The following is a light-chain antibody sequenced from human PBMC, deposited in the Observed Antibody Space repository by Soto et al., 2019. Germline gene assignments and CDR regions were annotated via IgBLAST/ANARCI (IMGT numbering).Light chain of an antibody. CDR2: GAS. CDR1: QSVSSSY. J-gene: IGKJ1*01. CDR3: QQYGSSPRT. V-gene: IGKV3-20*01. Sequence: EIVLTQSPGTLSLSPGESVILSCRASQSVSSSYLAWYRQKPGQAPSLLIYGASSRATGIPDRFSGSGSGTDFTLTISRLEPEDFAVYYCQQYGSSPRTFGQGTKVEMK.